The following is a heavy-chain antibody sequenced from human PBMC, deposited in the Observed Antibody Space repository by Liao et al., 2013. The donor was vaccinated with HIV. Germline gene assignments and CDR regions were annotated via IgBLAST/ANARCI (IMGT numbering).Heavy chain of an antibody. CDR3: ARAGDYGDAFDI. CDR2: INHSGST. J-gene: IGHJ3*02. V-gene: IGHV4-59*12. D-gene: IGHD4-17*01. CDR1: GGSISTYY. Sequence: QVQLQESGPGLVKPSETLSLTCSVSGGSISTYYWSWIRQPPGKGLEWIGEINHSGSTNYNPSLKSRVTISVDTSKNQFSLKLSSVTAADTAVYYCARAGDYGDAFDIWGQGTMVTVSS.